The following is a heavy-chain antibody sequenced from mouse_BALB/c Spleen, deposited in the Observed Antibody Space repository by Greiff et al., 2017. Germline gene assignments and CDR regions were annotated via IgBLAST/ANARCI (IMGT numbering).Heavy chain of an antibody. CDR1: GFYIKGTY. CDR3: AREGYGNYGGY. Sequence: EVQLQQSGAELVQPGASVKLSCTASGFYIKGTYMHWVKQWPEQGLEWIGWIDPENGNTIYDPMFTGKASITADTSSNTAYMQLSSLTSEDTDVYDRAREGYGNYGGYWGQGTTLTVSS. V-gene: IGHV14-1*02. CDR2: IDPENGNT. D-gene: IGHD2-1*01. J-gene: IGHJ2*01.